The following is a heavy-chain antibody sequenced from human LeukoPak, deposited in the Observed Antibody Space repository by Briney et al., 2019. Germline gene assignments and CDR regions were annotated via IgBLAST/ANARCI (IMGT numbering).Heavy chain of an antibody. D-gene: IGHD5-18*01. CDR1: GYTFTGYY. CDR2: ISPNSGGT. V-gene: IGHV1-2*02. J-gene: IGHJ4*02. Sequence: GASVKVSCKASGYTFTGYYMHWVRQAPGQGLEWMGWISPNSGGTNYAQKFQGRVTMTRDTSISTVYMELSRLRSDDTAVYYCARDPTDTAMGMIDYWGQGTLVTVSS. CDR3: ARDPTDTAMGMIDY.